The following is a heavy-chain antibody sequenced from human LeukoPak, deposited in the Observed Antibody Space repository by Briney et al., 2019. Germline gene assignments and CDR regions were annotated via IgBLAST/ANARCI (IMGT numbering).Heavy chain of an antibody. J-gene: IGHJ6*04. CDR3: ARIAVTGTFGVHYYDYYGMDV. V-gene: IGHV4-59*12. CDR1: GGSISSYY. CDR2: IYHSGST. Sequence: SETLSLTCTVSGGSISSYYWSWIRQPPGKGLEWIGEIYHSGSTNYNPSLKSRVTISMDKSKNQFSLNLSSVTAADTAVYYCARIAVTGTFGVHYYDYYGMDVWGRGTTVTVSS. D-gene: IGHD6-19*01.